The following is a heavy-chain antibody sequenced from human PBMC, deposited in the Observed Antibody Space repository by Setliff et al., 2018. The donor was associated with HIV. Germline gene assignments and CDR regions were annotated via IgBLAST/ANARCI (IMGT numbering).Heavy chain of an antibody. CDR2: VYYSVNY. Sequence: SETLSLTCAVSGVSISSQYWSWIRQPPGKVLEWIGFVYYSVNYNYNPSLKSRVSISVDTSKNQVSLRLTSVTAADTAVYYCTRGKSMPTLVTWGLGTLVTVSS. CDR3: TRGKSMPTLVT. V-gene: IGHV4-59*11. J-gene: IGHJ4*02. CDR1: GVSISSQY. D-gene: IGHD2-2*01.